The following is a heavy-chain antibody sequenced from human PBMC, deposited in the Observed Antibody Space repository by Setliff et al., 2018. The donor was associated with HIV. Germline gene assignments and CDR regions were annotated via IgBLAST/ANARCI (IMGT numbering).Heavy chain of an antibody. J-gene: IGHJ4*02. CDR1: GGTFSNYG. Sequence: SVKVSCKASGGTFSNYGFAWVRQAPGQGLEWMGGIIPIFGSADYAQKFQGRVTISADESTSTVYLELSSLTSDDTAMYYCASKGDYYTSKTLDSWGQGTLVPSPQ. CDR2: IIPIFGSA. D-gene: IGHD3-22*01. CDR3: ASKGDYYTSKTLDS. V-gene: IGHV1-69*13.